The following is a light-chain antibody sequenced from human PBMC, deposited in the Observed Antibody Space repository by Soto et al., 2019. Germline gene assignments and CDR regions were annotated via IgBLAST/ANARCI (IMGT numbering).Light chain of an antibody. V-gene: IGKV2-28*01. Sequence: DIVMTQSPLSLPVTPGEPASISCRSSQSLLHSNGYNYLDWYLQKPGQSPQLLIYLGSNWASGVPDRFSGSGSGTDFTLKISRVEAEDVGVYYCMQALQTPLTFGGGTKVDI. CDR3: MQALQTPLT. CDR1: QSLLHSNGYNY. J-gene: IGKJ4*01. CDR2: LGS.